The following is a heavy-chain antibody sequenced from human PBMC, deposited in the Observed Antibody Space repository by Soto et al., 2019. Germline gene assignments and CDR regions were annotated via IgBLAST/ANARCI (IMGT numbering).Heavy chain of an antibody. Sequence: QVQLVQSGAEVKKPGASVKVSCKASGYTFTSYAMHWVRQAPGQRLEWMGWINAGNGNTKYSPKFQGRVTITRDTSASTAYMELSSLRSEDTSVYYYARDLGGWPDYWGQGTLVTVSS. CDR3: ARDLGGWPDY. CDR1: GYTFTSYA. V-gene: IGHV1-3*01. CDR2: INAGNGNT. J-gene: IGHJ4*02. D-gene: IGHD2-15*01.